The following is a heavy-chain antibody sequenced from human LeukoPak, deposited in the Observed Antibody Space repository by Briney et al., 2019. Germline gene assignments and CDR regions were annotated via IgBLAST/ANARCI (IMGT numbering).Heavy chain of an antibody. CDR1: GFTFSSYG. CDR2: IWYDGSNK. V-gene: IGHV3-33*01. J-gene: IGHJ4*02. Sequence: PGRSLRLSCAASGFTFSSYGMHWVRQAPGKGLEWVAVIWYDGSNKYYADSVKGRFTISRDNSKNTLYLRMNSLRAEDTAVYYCARDTLTFYYYDSSGYPYWGQGTLVTVSS. CDR3: ARDTLTFYYYDSSGYPY. D-gene: IGHD3-22*01.